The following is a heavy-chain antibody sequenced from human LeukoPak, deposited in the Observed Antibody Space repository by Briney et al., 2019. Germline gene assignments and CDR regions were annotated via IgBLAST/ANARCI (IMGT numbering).Heavy chain of an antibody. D-gene: IGHD3-22*01. CDR2: INPNSGGT. J-gene: IGHJ4*02. CDR1: GYTLTDYY. CDR3: TRYYYHTSGFDY. Sequence: GASVKVSCKASGYTLTDYYIHWVRQAPGQGLEWMGRINPNSGGTNYAQNFQGKVTVTRDTSISTVYMELSGLRSDDTAVYYCTRYYYHTSGFDYWGQGTLVTVSS. V-gene: IGHV1-2*06.